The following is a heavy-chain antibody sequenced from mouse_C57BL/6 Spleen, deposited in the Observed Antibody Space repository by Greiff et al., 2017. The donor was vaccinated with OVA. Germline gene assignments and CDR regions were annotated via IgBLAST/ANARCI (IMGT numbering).Heavy chain of an antibody. CDR2: IHPNSGST. CDR3: ASHYGSSYDWYFDV. D-gene: IGHD1-1*01. V-gene: IGHV1-64*01. Sequence: QVQLQQPGAELVKPGASVKLSCKASGYTFTSYWMHWVKQRPGQGLEWIGMIHPNSGSTNYNEKFKSKATLTVDKSSSTAYMQLSSLTSEDSAVYYCASHYGSSYDWYFDVWGTGTTDTVSS. CDR1: GYTFTSYW. J-gene: IGHJ1*03.